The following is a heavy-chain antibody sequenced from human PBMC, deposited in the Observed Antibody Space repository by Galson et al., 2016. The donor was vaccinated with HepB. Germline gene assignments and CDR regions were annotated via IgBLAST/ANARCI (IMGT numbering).Heavy chain of an antibody. J-gene: IGHJ6*02. CDR1: GFTFSNYG. CDR3: ARRPRDFRSRAHFKYYYYGMDV. V-gene: IGHV3-30*03. CDR2: ISYDGSNK. Sequence: SLRLSCAASGFTFSNYGMHWVRPAPGKGLEWVAVISYDGSNKYYVDSVKGRFTISRDNAKNSLYLQMNSLRAADTAVYYCARRPRDFRSRAHFKYYYYGMDVWGQGTTVTVSS. D-gene: IGHD3-3*01.